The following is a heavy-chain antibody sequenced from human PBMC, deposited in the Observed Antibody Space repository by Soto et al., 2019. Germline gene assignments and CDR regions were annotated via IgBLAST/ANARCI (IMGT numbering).Heavy chain of an antibody. CDR1: GFTFSSYG. J-gene: IGHJ6*03. CDR3: AKDPHGPCSGSTSCNYYYYYYMDV. D-gene: IGHD2-2*01. CDR2: ISYDGSNK. V-gene: IGHV3-30*18. Sequence: GGSLRLSCAASGFTFSSYGMHWVRQAPGKGLEWVAVISYDGSNKYYADSVKGRFTISRDNSKNTLYLQMNRLRAEDTAVYYCAKDPHGPCSGSTSCNYYYYYYMDVWGKGTTVTVSS.